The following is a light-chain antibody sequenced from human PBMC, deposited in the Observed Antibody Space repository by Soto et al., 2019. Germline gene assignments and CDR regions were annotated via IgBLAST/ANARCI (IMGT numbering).Light chain of an antibody. Sequence: EIVLTQSPGTLSLSPGDRATLSCRASQSVTTNYLAWYQRKPGQAPRLLIYGASNRATDIPARFSGGGSGTDFTLTITRLEPEVFAVYYCQQYESSPPTFGQGTKVEI. V-gene: IGKV3-20*01. CDR1: QSVTTNY. CDR2: GAS. J-gene: IGKJ1*01. CDR3: QQYESSPPT.